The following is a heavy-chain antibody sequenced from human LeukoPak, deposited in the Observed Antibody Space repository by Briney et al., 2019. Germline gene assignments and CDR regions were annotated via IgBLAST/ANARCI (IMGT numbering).Heavy chain of an antibody. V-gene: IGHV5-51*01. CDR3: ARHGKYFTGSHHFDS. CDR1: GYSFTSQW. CDR2: IYPDDSDT. Sequence: GESLKISCKASGYSFTSQWIGWVRQMPGKGLEWMGIIYPDDSDTRYSPSFQGQVTISADKSISTAYLQWSSLKASDGAMYYCARHGKYFTGSHHFDSWGQGTLLTVSS. D-gene: IGHD3-9*01. J-gene: IGHJ4*02.